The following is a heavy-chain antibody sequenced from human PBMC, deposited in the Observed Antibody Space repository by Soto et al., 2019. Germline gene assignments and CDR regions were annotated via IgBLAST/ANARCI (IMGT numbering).Heavy chain of an antibody. CDR1: GFTFSNAW. Sequence: LRLSCAASGFTFSNAWMSWVRQAPGKGLEWVGRIKSKTDGGTTDYAAPVKGRFTISRDDSKNTLYLQMNSLKTEDTAVYYCTTEVTGLAFDIWGQGTMVTVSS. CDR3: TTEVTGLAFDI. CDR2: IKSKTDGGTT. J-gene: IGHJ3*02. V-gene: IGHV3-15*01. D-gene: IGHD5-18*01.